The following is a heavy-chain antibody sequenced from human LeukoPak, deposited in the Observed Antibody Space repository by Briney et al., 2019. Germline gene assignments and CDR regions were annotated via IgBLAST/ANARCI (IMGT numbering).Heavy chain of an antibody. D-gene: IGHD1-26*01. J-gene: IGHJ4*02. CDR1: GYSISSGYY. CDR3: ARDRGGSYTYFDY. CDR2: IYHSGST. Sequence: SETLSLTCTVSGYSISSGYYWGWIRQPPGKGLGWIGSIYHSGSTYYNPSLKSRVTISVDTSKNQFSLKLSSVTAADTAVYYCARDRGGSYTYFDYWGQGTLVTVSS. V-gene: IGHV4-38-2*02.